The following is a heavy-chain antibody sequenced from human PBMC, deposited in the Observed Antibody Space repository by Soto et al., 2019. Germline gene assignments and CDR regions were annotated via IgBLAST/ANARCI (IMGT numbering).Heavy chain of an antibody. J-gene: IGHJ3*02. CDR3: AEDWQAATTTTNGDVAFDI. Sequence: SETLSLTCTVSGGSISSYYWSWIRQPPGKGLEWIGYIYYSGSTNYNPSHKSRVTISVDTSKNQFSLKLSSVTAADTAVYYGAEDWQAATTTTNGDVAFDIWGQGTMVTVSS. CDR2: IYYSGST. CDR1: GGSISSYY. D-gene: IGHD1-1*01. V-gene: IGHV4-59*01.